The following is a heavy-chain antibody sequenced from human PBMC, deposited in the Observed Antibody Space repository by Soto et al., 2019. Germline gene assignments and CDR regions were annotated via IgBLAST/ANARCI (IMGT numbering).Heavy chain of an antibody. CDR1: GGSISSYY. CDR2: IYYSGST. D-gene: IGHD1-7*01. CDR3: ARGWNYAYYYYYYMDV. J-gene: IGHJ6*03. V-gene: IGHV4-59*01. Sequence: PSETLSLTCTVSGGSISSYYWSWIRQPPGKGLERIGYIYYSGSTNYNPSLKSRVTISVDTSKNQFSLKLSSVTAADTAVYYCARGWNYAYYYYYYMDVWGKGTTVTVSS.